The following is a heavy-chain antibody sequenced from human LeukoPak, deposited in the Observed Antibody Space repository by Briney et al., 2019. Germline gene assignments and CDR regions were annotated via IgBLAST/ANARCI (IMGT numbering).Heavy chain of an antibody. J-gene: IGHJ4*02. CDR2: ISYDGSNK. CDR1: GFTFSSYA. V-gene: IGHV3-30-3*01. Sequence: GGSLRLSCAASGFTFSSYAMHWVRQAPGKGLEWVAVISYDGSNKYYADSVKGRFTISRDNSKNTLYLQMNSLRAEDTAVYYCARGSPSYSDYYFDYWGQGTLVAVSS. D-gene: IGHD2-21*01. CDR3: ARGSPSYSDYYFDY.